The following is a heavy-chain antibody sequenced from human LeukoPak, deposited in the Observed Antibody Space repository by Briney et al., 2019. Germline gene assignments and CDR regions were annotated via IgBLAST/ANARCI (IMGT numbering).Heavy chain of an antibody. CDR1: GGTFSSYA. Sequence: PVKVSCKASGGTFSSYAISWVRQAPGQGLEWMGGIIPIFGTANYAQKFQGRVTITADESTSTAYMELSSLRSEDTAVYYCAREVSITIFGVAYYYGMDVWGQGTTVTVSS. CDR2: IIPIFGTA. D-gene: IGHD3-3*01. J-gene: IGHJ6*02. CDR3: AREVSITIFGVAYYYGMDV. V-gene: IGHV1-69*13.